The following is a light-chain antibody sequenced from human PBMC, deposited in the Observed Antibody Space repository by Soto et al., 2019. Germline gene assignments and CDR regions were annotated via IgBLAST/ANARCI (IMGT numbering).Light chain of an antibody. V-gene: IGKV3-20*01. CDR2: GAS. CDR1: QSVSSSY. Sequence: EVVFTQSPDTLSLPPGERATLSCRASQSVSSSYLAWYQQKPGQAPRLLIYGASSRATGIPDRFSGSGSGTEFTLTISSLQSEDFALYFCQQYEKWPPSITFGQGTRWRL. J-gene: IGKJ5*01. CDR3: QQYEKWPPSIT.